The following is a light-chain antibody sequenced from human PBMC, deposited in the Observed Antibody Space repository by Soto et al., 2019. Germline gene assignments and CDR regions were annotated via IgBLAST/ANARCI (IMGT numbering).Light chain of an antibody. J-gene: IGLJ1*01. CDR2: KDS. CDR1: ALPKQY. CDR3: QSADSSGTYEV. Sequence: SYELTQPPSVSVSPGQTARITCSGDALPKQYAYWYQQKPGQAPVLVINKDSERPSGIPERFSGSSSGTTVTLTISGVQAEDEADYYCQSADSSGTYEVFGTGTKLTVL. V-gene: IGLV3-25*03.